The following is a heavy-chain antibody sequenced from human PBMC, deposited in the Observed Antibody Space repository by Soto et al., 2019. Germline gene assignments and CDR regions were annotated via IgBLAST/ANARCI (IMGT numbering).Heavy chain of an antibody. CDR1: GFTFSSYA. V-gene: IGHV3-23*01. J-gene: IGHJ6*02. D-gene: IGHD2-21*02. CDR3: AKAAATAYYYYGRGG. Sequence: GGSLRLSCAASGFTFSSYAMSWVRQAPGKGLEWVSAISGSGGSTYYADSVKGRFTISRDNSKHTLYLQMNSLRAEDTAVYYCAKAAATAYYYYGRGGWDQGTTVTVAS. CDR2: ISGSGGST.